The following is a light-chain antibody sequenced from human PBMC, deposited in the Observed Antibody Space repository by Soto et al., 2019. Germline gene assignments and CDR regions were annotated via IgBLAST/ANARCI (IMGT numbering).Light chain of an antibody. CDR3: QQRSNWPPIT. CDR2: DAS. Sequence: EIVMTQSPATLSVSPGEGAPLSCRASQSVSSNLAWYQQKPGQAPRLLIYDASNRATGIPARFSGSGSGTDFTLTISSLEPEDFAVYYCQQRSNWPPITFGQGTRLEIK. CDR1: QSVSSN. J-gene: IGKJ5*01. V-gene: IGKV3-11*01.